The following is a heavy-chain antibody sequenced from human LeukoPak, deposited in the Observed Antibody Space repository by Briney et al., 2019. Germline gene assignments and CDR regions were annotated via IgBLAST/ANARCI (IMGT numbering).Heavy chain of an antibody. D-gene: IGHD3-10*01. CDR2: VNPNNGGT. CDR1: GYTFTDYI. CDR3: ASQSSGYALDV. J-gene: IGHJ6*02. V-gene: IGHV1-2*06. Sequence: ASVKVSCKASGYTFTDYIIHWVRQAPGQGLEWMGRVNPNNGGTNYAQTFQGRVTMTRDTSISTAYMELSRLRSDDTAVYYCASQSSGYALDVWGQGTTVTVSS.